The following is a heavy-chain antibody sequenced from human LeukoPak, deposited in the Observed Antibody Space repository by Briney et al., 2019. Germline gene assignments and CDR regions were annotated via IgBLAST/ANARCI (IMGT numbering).Heavy chain of an antibody. CDR1: GDSISGDY. Sequence: SETLSLTCTVSGDSISGDYWSWIRQPPGKGLDFIGYIYVTGRINYNPSLKSRVTISADTSKNQFSLKVNSVTAADTALYFCAKLAKLGKAHYFDHWGQGTLVTVSS. V-gene: IGHV4-59*12. J-gene: IGHJ4*02. CDR2: IYVTGRI. CDR3: AKLAKLGKAHYFDH. D-gene: IGHD1-1*01.